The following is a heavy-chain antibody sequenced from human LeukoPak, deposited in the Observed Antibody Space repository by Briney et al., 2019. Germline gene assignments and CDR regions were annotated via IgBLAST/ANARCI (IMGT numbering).Heavy chain of an antibody. CDR3: ARTVVITWYFDL. Sequence: NQDGSEKYYVDSVKGRFTISRDNAKNSLYLQMNSLRAEDTAVYYCARTVVITWYFDLWGRGTLVTVSS. D-gene: IGHD3-22*01. CDR2: NQDGSEK. J-gene: IGHJ2*01. V-gene: IGHV3-7*01.